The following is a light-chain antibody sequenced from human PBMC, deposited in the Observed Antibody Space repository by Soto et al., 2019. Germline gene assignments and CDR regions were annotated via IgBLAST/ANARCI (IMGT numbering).Light chain of an antibody. CDR3: TSYTSSSTRV. V-gene: IGLV2-14*01. CDR1: SSDVGGYDY. CDR2: EVS. Sequence: QSVLTQPASVSGSPGRSITISCTGTSSDVGGYDYVSWYQQHAGKAPKLMIFEVSNRPSGVSNRFSGSKSGNTASLTISGLQADDEADYYCTSYTSSSTRVFGGGTKVTVL. J-gene: IGLJ2*01.